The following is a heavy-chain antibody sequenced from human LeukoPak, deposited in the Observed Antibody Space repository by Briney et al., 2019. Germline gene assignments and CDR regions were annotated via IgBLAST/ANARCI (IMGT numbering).Heavy chain of an antibody. CDR2: IYTSGST. Sequence: SETLSLTCTVSGGSISSGSYYWRWIRQAAGKGLEWIGRIYTSGSTNYNPSLKSRVTISVDTSKNQFSLKLSSVTAADTAVYYCARDLRGDYFDYWGQGTLVTVSS. CDR3: ARDLRGDYFDY. V-gene: IGHV4-61*02. CDR1: GGSISSGSYY. J-gene: IGHJ4*02.